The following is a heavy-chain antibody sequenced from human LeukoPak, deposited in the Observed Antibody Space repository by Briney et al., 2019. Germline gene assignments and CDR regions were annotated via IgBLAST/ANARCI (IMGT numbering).Heavy chain of an antibody. V-gene: IGHV4-38-2*01. CDR3: ARGTATMSLFDY. J-gene: IGHJ4*02. CDR1: GYSISSGYY. CDR2: NYHSGST. Sequence: SETLSLTCAVSGYSISSGYYWGWMRQPPGKGLEWIGSNYHSGSTYYNPSLKSRVTISVDTSKNQFSLKLSSVTAADTAVYYCARGTATMSLFDYWGQGTLVTVSS. D-gene: IGHD5-12*01.